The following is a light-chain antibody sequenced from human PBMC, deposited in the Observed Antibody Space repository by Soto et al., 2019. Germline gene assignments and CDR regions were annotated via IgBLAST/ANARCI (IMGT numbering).Light chain of an antibody. J-gene: IGKJ1*01. CDR3: LQYHNLWA. Sequence: IVMTQSPATLSVSPGERATLSCRASQNIYSNIAWYQQRPGQAPRLLIYRASTRATGVPARFSGSGSGTEFTLTISSLQSEDFTVYSCLQYHNLWAFGQGKKVEIK. CDR1: QNIYSN. CDR2: RAS. V-gene: IGKV3-15*01.